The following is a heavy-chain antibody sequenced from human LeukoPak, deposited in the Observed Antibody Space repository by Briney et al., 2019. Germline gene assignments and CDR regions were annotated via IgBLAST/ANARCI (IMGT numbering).Heavy chain of an antibody. J-gene: IGHJ6*02. CDR2: INHSGST. V-gene: IGHV4-34*01. CDR3: ARGSARAAAGSYYYYGMDV. Sequence: SETLSLTCTVSGGSISNYYWSWIRQPPGKGLEWIGEINHSGSTNYNPSLKSRVTISVDTSKNQFSLKLSSVTAADTAVYYCARGSARAAAGSYYYYGMDVWGQGTTVTVSS. D-gene: IGHD6-13*01. CDR1: GGSISNYY.